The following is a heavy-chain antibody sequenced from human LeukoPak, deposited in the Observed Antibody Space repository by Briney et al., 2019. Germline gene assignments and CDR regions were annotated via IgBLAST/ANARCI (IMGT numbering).Heavy chain of an antibody. CDR1: GGTLSSYA. J-gene: IGHJ3*02. Sequence: GASVTVSCKASGGTLSSYAISWVRQAPGQGLEWMGGIIPIFGTANYAQKFQGRVTITADESTSTAYMELSSLRSEDTAVYYCARAPPLAYCGGDCYSDAFDIWGQGTMVTVSS. V-gene: IGHV1-69*13. CDR2: IIPIFGTA. D-gene: IGHD2-21*02. CDR3: ARAPPLAYCGGDCYSDAFDI.